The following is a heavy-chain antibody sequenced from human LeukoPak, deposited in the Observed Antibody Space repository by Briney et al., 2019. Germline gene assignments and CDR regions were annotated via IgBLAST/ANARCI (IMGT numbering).Heavy chain of an antibody. Sequence: GGSLRLSCLTSGFTLSTNAMSWVRQAPGKGLEWISGISGSGASTYYADSVKGRFTISRDDSRDTLYLQMNSLRGDDTAVYYCAKDVGKWESLHFFDYWGQGTLVTVSS. CDR2: ISGSGAST. V-gene: IGHV3-23*01. D-gene: IGHD1-26*01. J-gene: IGHJ4*02. CDR3: AKDVGKWESLHFFDY. CDR1: GFTLSTNA.